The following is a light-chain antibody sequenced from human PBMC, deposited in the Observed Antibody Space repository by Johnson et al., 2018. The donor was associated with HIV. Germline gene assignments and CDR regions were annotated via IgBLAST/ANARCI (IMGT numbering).Light chain of an antibody. CDR2: DNN. CDR1: SSNIGNNY. V-gene: IGLV1-51*01. J-gene: IGLJ1*01. Sequence: QFVLTQPPSVSAAPGQKVTISCSGRSSNIGNNYVSWYQQLPGKAPKLFIFDNNKRPSGIPDRFSGSKSGTSPTLGITGLPTGDEADYYCGTWVGSLSAFVFGTGTKVTVL. CDR3: GTWVGSLSAFV.